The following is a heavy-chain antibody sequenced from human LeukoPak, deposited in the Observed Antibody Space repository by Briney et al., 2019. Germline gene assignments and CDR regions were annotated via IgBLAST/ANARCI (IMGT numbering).Heavy chain of an antibody. CDR2: ISYVGNDK. D-gene: IGHD6-13*01. J-gene: IGHJ3*02. CDR1: GFTFRSYD. CDR3: AKDRDEMAAAYVFDI. Sequence: PWGSLRLSCAASGFTFRSYDMHWVRQGPGKGLVGVSVISYVGNDKYYADSVKVRFTISRDNSKNTLYLQMNRLTAEDTALYYCAKDRDEMAAAYVFDIWGQGTMVTVSS. V-gene: IGHV3-30*18.